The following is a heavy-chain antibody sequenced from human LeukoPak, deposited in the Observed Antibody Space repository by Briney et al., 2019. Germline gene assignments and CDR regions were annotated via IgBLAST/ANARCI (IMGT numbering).Heavy chain of an antibody. CDR2: IDWDDDK. V-gene: IGHV2-70*11. J-gene: IGHJ6*02. Sequence: SGPTLVNRTQTLPQTFTFSGFSISTSGMCVSWIRQPPGKALEWLARIDWDDDKYYSTSLKTRLTISKDTSKNQVVLTMTNMDPVDAATYYCARIQPPASKYSSTLNDGMDVWGQGTTVTVSS. D-gene: IGHD6-13*01. CDR1: GFSISTSGMC. CDR3: ARIQPPASKYSSTLNDGMDV.